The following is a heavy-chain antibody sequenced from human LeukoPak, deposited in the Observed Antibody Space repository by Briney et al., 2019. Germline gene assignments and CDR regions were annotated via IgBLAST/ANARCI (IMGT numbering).Heavy chain of an antibody. Sequence: PGGSLRLSCEVSGFIFSSYWMSWVRQAPGKGPEWVAHIGQDGSEKDYVDSVKGRFTISRDNAKNSLYLQMSSLRAEDTAVYYCGRGSRISDYWGQGTQVTVSS. V-gene: IGHV3-7*01. CDR1: GFIFSSYW. CDR3: GRGSRISDY. J-gene: IGHJ4*02. D-gene: IGHD2-15*01. CDR2: IGQDGSEK.